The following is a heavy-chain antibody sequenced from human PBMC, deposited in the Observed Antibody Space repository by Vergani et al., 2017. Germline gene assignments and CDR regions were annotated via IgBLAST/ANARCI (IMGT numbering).Heavy chain of an antibody. CDR2: INHSGST. Sequence: QVQLQQWGAGLLKPSETLSLTCAVYGGSFSGYYWSWIRQPPGKGLEWIGEINHSGSTNYNPSLKSRVTISVDTSKNQFSLKLSSVTAAATAVYYCARRVAYPYYFDYWGQGTLVTVSS. D-gene: IGHD2-2*01. V-gene: IGHV4-34*01. CDR3: ARRVAYPYYFDY. J-gene: IGHJ4*02. CDR1: GGSFSGYY.